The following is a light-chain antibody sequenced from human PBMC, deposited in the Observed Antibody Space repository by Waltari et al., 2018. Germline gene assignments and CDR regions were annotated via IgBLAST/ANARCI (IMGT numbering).Light chain of an antibody. Sequence: DIQMTQSPSSLSASVGDRVTITCRASQTIPRYLNWYQQKPGKAPKLLIYGISSLQSGVPSRVSGSGSGTDFTLTISSLQPEDFATYYCQQTNSPPLTFGGGTKVDIK. V-gene: IGKV1-39*01. CDR2: GIS. CDR1: QTIPRY. CDR3: QQTNSPPLT. J-gene: IGKJ4*01.